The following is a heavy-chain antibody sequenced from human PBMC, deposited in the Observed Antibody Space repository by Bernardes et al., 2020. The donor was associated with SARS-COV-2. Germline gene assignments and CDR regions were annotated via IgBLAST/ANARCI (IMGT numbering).Heavy chain of an antibody. J-gene: IGHJ4*02. CDR1: GFTFSSYW. Sequence: GGSLRLSCAASGFTFSSYWMSWVRQAPGKGLEWVSNISQDGSDKYYVDSVKGRFTISRDNAKNSLYLQMNSLRAEDTAVYYCARVGGLGVGFDYWGQGTLVTVSS. CDR3: ARVGGLGVGFDY. D-gene: IGHD3-16*01. CDR2: ISQDGSDK. V-gene: IGHV3-7*01.